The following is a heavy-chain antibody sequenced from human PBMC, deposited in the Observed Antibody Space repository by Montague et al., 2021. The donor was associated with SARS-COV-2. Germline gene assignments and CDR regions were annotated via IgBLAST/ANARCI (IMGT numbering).Heavy chain of an antibody. Sequence: SETLSLTCTVSGGSISNSIYYWGWIRQPPGKGLEWIGSIYYTGSTYYNPSLKSRVTISMNTSNNQFFLKLTSVTAADTAVYYCARPGRGYSYGLDAFEVWVPGTLVPVSS. J-gene: IGHJ3*01. D-gene: IGHD5-18*01. CDR1: GGSISNSIYY. CDR3: ARPGRGYSYGLDAFEV. V-gene: IGHV4-39*01. CDR2: IYYTGST.